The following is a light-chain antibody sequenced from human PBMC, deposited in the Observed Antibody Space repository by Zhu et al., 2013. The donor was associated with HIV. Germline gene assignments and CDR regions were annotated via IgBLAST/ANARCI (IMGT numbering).Light chain of an antibody. CDR2: WAS. CDR1: QSVLYSSNNKNY. CDR3: QQYYTTPPLT. Sequence: DIVMTQSPDSLAVSLGERATINCKSSQSVLYSSNNKNYLAWYQHKPGQPPKVLIYWASTRESGVPDRFSGSGSGTDFTLTISSLQAEDVAVYYCQQYYTTPPLTFGGGTKVEIK. V-gene: IGKV4-1*01. J-gene: IGKJ4*01.